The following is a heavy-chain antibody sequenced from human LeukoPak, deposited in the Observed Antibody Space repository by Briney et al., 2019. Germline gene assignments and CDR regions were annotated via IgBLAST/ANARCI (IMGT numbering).Heavy chain of an antibody. CDR3: AIAGYDILTGDDGY. CDR2: ISGSGGST. J-gene: IGHJ4*02. V-gene: IGHV3-23*01. D-gene: IGHD3-9*01. CDR1: GFTFSSYA. Sequence: GGSLRLSCAASGFTFSSYAMSWVRQAPGKGLEWVSAISGSGGSTYYADSVKGRFTISRDNSKNTLYLQMNSLRAEDTAVYYCAIAGYDILTGDDGYWGQGTLVTVSS.